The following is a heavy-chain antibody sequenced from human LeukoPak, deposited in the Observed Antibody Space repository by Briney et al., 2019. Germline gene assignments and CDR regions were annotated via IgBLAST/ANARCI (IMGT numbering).Heavy chain of an antibody. D-gene: IGHD3-22*01. V-gene: IGHV3-48*03. CDR3: ARGYRSKYYYDSSTYSDY. J-gene: IGHJ4*02. Sequence: QPGGSLKLSRAASGFTFSAYEMNWVRQAPGKGLEWVSYISSRADTIYYADSVKGRFTISRDSAKNSLYLQMNSLRAEDTAVYYCARGYRSKYYYDSSTYSDYWGQGTLVTVSS. CDR2: ISSRADTI. CDR1: GFTFSAYE.